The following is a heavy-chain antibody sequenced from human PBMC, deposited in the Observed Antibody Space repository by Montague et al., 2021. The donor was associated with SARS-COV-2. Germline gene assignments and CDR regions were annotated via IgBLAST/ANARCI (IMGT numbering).Heavy chain of an antibody. CDR2: IYHSGST. D-gene: IGHD6-19*01. J-gene: IGHJ4*02. CDR1: GGSISSSHW. Sequence: SETLSLTCGVSGGSISSSHWWNWVRQPPGKGLEWIGEIYHSGSTXYNPSLKNRVIISIYKSKNQFSLKLSSVTAADTAVYYCATGPPSGLSVAGFDYWGQGTLVTVSS. CDR3: ATGPPSGLSVAGFDY. V-gene: IGHV4-4*02.